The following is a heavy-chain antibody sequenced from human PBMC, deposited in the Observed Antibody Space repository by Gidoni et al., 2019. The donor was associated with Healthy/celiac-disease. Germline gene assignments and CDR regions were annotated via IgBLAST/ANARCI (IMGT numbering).Heavy chain of an antibody. CDR3: ASGGPAPLFDY. D-gene: IGHD2-15*01. CDR2: IYYSGST. CDR1: GGSISSYY. J-gene: IGHJ4*02. Sequence: QVQLQESGPGLVKPSETLSLTCTVSGGSISSYYWSWIRQPPGKGLEWIGYIYYSGSTNYNPSLKSRVTISVDTSKNQFSLKLSSVTAADTAVYYCASGGPAPLFDYWGQGTLVTVSS. V-gene: IGHV4-59*01.